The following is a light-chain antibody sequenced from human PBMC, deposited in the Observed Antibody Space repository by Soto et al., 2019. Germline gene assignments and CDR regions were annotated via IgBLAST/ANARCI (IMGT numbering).Light chain of an antibody. V-gene: IGKV1-5*01. CDR2: DAS. Sequence: DIQMTQSPSTLSASVGARAAITCRASQNIYNWLAWYQQKPGRAPKLLIYDASNLEKGVPSRFSGSGSGTEFPLTISSLQPDDFATYYCQQYHNYWSFGPGTKVEVK. CDR1: QNIYNW. J-gene: IGKJ1*01. CDR3: QQYHNYWS.